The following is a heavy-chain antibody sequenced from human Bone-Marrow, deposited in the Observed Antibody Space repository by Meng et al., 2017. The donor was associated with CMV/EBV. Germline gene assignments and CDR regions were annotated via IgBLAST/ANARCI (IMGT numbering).Heavy chain of an antibody. V-gene: IGHV4-4*02. CDR1: SLSSSNW. J-gene: IGHJ4*02. Sequence: SLSSSNWWSWFRQPPGKGLEWIGEIYHSGSTNYNPSLRSRVTISVDKSNNQFSLKVRSVTAADTAIYYCATKGAYCSSTSCSSLPYWGQGTLVTVSS. CDR3: ATKGAYCSSTSCSSLPY. D-gene: IGHD2-2*01. CDR2: IYHSGST.